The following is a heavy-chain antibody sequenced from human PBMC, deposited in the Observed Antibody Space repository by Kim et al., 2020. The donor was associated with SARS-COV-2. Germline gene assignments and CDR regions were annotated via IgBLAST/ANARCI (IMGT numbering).Heavy chain of an antibody. V-gene: IGHV1-18*04. CDR3: ARDQKDSSGYPYYYYYYGMDV. J-gene: IGHJ6*02. CDR1: GYTFTSYG. Sequence: ASVKVSCKASGYTFTSYGISWVRQAPGQGLEWMGWISAYNGNTNYAQNLQGRVTMTTDTSTSTAYMELRSLRSDDTAVYYCARDQKDSSGYPYYYYYYGMDVWGQGTTVTVSS. D-gene: IGHD3-22*01. CDR2: ISAYNGNT.